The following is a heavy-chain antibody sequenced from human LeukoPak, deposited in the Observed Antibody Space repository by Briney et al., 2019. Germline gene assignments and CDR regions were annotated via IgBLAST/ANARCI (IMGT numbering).Heavy chain of an antibody. Sequence: GESLKISCKGSGYSFTSYWIGWVRQMPGKGLEWMGIIYPGESDTRYSPSFQGQVTISADKSISTAYLQWSSLKASDTAMYYCTRLPYVDYYDSSGYYYGGPSGYFDYWGQGTLVTVSS. V-gene: IGHV5-51*01. CDR1: GYSFTSYW. D-gene: IGHD3-22*01. J-gene: IGHJ4*02. CDR2: IYPGESDT. CDR3: TRLPYVDYYDSSGYYYGGPSGYFDY.